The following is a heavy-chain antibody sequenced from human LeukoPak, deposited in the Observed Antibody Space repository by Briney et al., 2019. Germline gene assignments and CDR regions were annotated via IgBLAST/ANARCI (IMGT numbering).Heavy chain of an antibody. Sequence: SETLSLTCTVSGGSISSYYWSWIRQPAGKGLEWIGRIYTSGSTNYNPSLKSRVTMSVDTSKNQFSLKLSSVTAADTAVYYCARGEYYYDSSGYPRVFDYWGQGTLVTVSS. CDR1: GGSISSYY. J-gene: IGHJ4*02. CDR3: ARGEYYYDSSGYPRVFDY. V-gene: IGHV4-4*07. CDR2: IYTSGST. D-gene: IGHD3-22*01.